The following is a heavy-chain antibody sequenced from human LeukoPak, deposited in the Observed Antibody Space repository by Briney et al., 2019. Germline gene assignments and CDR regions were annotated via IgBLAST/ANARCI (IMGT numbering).Heavy chain of an antibody. V-gene: IGHV1-18*01. CDR2: ISAYNGNT. CDR3: ARVLRYFDWLSTGSHYMDV. Sequence: ASVKVSCKASGYTFTSYGISWVRQAPGQGLEWMGWISAYNGNTNYAQKLQGRVTMTTDTSTSTAYMELRSLRSDDTAVYYCARVLRYFDWLSTGSHYMDVWGKGTTVTISS. D-gene: IGHD3-9*01. CDR1: GYTFTSYG. J-gene: IGHJ6*03.